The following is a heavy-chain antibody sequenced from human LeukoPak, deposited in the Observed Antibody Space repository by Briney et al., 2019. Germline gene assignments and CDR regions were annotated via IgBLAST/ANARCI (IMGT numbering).Heavy chain of an antibody. CDR3: ARDDTGTSYTYYGMDA. Sequence: GGSLRLSCAASSFTFNTAWMNWVRQAPGKGLEWVSYISSGGSTIYYGDSVRGRFTISRDNAKNSLYLQMNSLRAEDTAVYYCARDDTGTSYTYYGMDAWGQGTTVTVSS. J-gene: IGHJ6*02. CDR2: ISSGGSTI. CDR1: SFTFNTAW. D-gene: IGHD1/OR15-1a*01. V-gene: IGHV3-48*01.